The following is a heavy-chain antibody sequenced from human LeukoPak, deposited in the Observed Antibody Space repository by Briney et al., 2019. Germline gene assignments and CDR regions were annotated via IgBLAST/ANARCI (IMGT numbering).Heavy chain of an antibody. V-gene: IGHV3-15*01. Sequence: GGSLRLSCAASGFTFSNAWMSWVRQAPGKGLEWVGRIKSKTDGGTTDYAAPVKGRFTISRDDSKNTLYLQMNSLKTEDTAVYYCTTVVTPYYYYMDVWGKGTTVTVSS. J-gene: IGHJ6*03. CDR2: IKSKTDGGTT. CDR3: TTVVTPYYYYMDV. D-gene: IGHD4-23*01. CDR1: GFTFSNAW.